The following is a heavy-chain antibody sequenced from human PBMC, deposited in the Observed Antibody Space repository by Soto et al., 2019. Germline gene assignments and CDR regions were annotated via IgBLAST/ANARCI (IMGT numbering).Heavy chain of an antibody. J-gene: IGHJ4*02. CDR3: ARLEDIVVVPAAYFDY. CDR1: GGSISSSSYY. V-gene: IGHV4-39*01. Sequence: SETLSLTCTVSGGSISSSSYYWGWIRQPPGKGLEWIGRIYYSGSTYYNPSLKSRVTISVDTSKNQFSLKLSSVTAADTAVYYCARLEDIVVVPAAYFDYWGQGTLVTVSS. CDR2: IYYSGST. D-gene: IGHD2-2*01.